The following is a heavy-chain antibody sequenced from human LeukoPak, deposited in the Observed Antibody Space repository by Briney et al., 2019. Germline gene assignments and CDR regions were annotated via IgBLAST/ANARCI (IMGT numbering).Heavy chain of an antibody. Sequence: GGSLRLSCAASGFTVSSNYMNWVRQAPGKGLEWVSIIYSGGSTYYADSVKGRFTISRDHSKNTLYLQMNSLRAEDTAVYYCARGRPNGMDVWGQGTTVTVSS. CDR1: GFTVSSNY. V-gene: IGHV3-53*01. J-gene: IGHJ6*02. CDR3: ARGRPNGMDV. CDR2: IYSGGST.